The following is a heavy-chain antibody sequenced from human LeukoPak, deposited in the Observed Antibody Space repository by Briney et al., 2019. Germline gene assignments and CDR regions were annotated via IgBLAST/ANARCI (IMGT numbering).Heavy chain of an antibody. CDR2: IYSGGST. Sequence: GGSLRLSCAASGFTVSSNYMSWVRQAPGKGLEWVSVIYSGGSTYYADSVKGRFTISRDNSKNTLYLQMNSLRAEDTAVYYCARAEVVYYYGMDVWGQGTTVTVSS. CDR1: GFTVSSNY. CDR3: ARAEVVYYYGMDV. V-gene: IGHV3-66*01. D-gene: IGHD3-22*01. J-gene: IGHJ6*02.